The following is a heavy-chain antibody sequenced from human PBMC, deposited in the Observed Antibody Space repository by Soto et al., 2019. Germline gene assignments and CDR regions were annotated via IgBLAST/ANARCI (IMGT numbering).Heavy chain of an antibody. J-gene: IGHJ3*02. CDR1: GDSINNYF. V-gene: IGHV4-4*07. CDR3: TRDQSGAPDI. Sequence: QVQLEESGPGLVEPSETLSLTCTVSGDSINNYFWTWIRQSADKGLEWLGRMSATGGAAYNPSLKSRLTLSRDTSKHELSLSLKFVTAADTAVYFCTRDQSGAPDIWGQGTMVSVS. CDR2: MSATGGA. D-gene: IGHD7-27*01.